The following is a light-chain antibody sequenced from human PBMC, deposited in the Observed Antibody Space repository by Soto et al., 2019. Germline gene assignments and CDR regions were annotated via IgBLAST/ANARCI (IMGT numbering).Light chain of an antibody. CDR2: EVN. J-gene: IGLJ2*01. Sequence: QSALTQPPSASGSPGQSVTIPCTGTNSDVGAYNYVSWYQQYPGKVPKLIIYEVNKRPSGVPDRISGSKSGNTASLTVSGLQAEDEADYYCSSFVGAPVIFGGGTKLTVL. CDR1: NSDVGAYNY. V-gene: IGLV2-8*01. CDR3: SSFVGAPVI.